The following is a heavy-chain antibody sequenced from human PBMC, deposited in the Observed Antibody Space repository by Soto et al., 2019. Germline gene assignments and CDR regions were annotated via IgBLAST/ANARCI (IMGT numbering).Heavy chain of an antibody. D-gene: IGHD3-22*01. V-gene: IGHV3-23*01. J-gene: IGHJ5*02. Sequence: GGSLRLSCAASGFTFSSYAMSWVRQAPGKGLEWVSAISGSGGSTYYADSVKGRFAISRDNSKNTLYLQMNSLRAEDTAVYYCAKDSYYDSSGYYKTWGQGTLVTVSS. CDR1: GFTFSSYA. CDR2: ISGSGGST. CDR3: AKDSYYDSSGYYKT.